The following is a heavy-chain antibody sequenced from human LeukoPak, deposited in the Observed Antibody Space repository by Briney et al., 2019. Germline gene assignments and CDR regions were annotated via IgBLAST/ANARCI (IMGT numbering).Heavy chain of an antibody. CDR2: ISSSSGYT. CDR3: ARTYSGGSFPGRNWFDP. J-gene: IGHJ5*02. D-gene: IGHD2-15*01. V-gene: IGHV3-21*01. CDR1: GFTFSSYT. Sequence: GGSLRLSCAASGFTFSSYTMNWVRQAPGKGLEWVSSISSSSGYTYYADSVRGRFTISRDNPKNTLYQQMNSLRAEDTAVYYCARTYSGGSFPGRNWFDPWGRGTLVSVSS.